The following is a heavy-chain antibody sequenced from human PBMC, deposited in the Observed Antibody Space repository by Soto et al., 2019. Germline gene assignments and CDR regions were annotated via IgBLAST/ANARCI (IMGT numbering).Heavy chain of an antibody. Sequence: QVQLQQWGAGLLKPSETLSLTCAVYGGSFSGYYWSWIRQPPGKGLEWIGEINHSGSTNYNPSLKSRVTISVDTSKNQFSLKLSSVTAADTAVYYCARRRSTSLLGGMGVWGQGTTVTVSS. V-gene: IGHV4-34*01. J-gene: IGHJ6*02. CDR2: INHSGST. CDR1: GGSFSGYY. CDR3: ARRRSTSLLGGMGV. D-gene: IGHD2-2*01.